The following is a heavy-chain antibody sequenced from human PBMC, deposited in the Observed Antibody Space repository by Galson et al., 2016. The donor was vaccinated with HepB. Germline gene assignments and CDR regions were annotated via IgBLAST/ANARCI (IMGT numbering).Heavy chain of an antibody. CDR2: IHPTGDGT. Sequence: SVKVSCKASGYPFIDYSIHWVRQAPGQGLEWMAYIHPTGDGTHYAQKFQGRARVTRGTSITTAYMELSSLTSDDTAVYYCARHWGGSSDYWGQGTLVTVSS. D-gene: IGHD1-26*01. CDR3: ARHWGGSSDY. CDR1: GYPFIDYS. V-gene: IGHV1-2*02. J-gene: IGHJ4*02.